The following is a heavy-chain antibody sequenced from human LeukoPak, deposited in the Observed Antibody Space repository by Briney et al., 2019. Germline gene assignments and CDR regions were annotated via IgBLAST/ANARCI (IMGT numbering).Heavy chain of an antibody. CDR3: ARETPYSSSWTDFDY. Sequence: PGGSLRLSCTASGFTFSSYEMNWVRQAPGKGLEWVSYITLSRTTIYYADSVKGRFTISRDNAKNSLYLQMNSLRAEDTAMYFCARETPYSSSWTDFDYWGQGTLVTVSS. CDR1: GFTFSSYE. V-gene: IGHV3-48*03. J-gene: IGHJ4*02. D-gene: IGHD6-13*01. CDR2: ITLSRTTI.